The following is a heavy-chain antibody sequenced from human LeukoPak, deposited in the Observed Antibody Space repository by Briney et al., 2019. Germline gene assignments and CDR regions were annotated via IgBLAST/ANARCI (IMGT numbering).Heavy chain of an antibody. J-gene: IGHJ4*02. D-gene: IGHD3-10*01. CDR3: AKDVKMFRGPMIMRHFDY. Sequence: PGGSLRLSCAASGFTFTTYGMHWVRQPPGKGLEWVALISFDGSEKYYAESVKGRFTISRGNSKNTLYLQMNSVRVEDTAVYFCAKDVKMFRGPMIMRHFDYWGQGSLVTVSS. V-gene: IGHV3-30*18. CDR2: ISFDGSEK. CDR1: GFTFTTYG.